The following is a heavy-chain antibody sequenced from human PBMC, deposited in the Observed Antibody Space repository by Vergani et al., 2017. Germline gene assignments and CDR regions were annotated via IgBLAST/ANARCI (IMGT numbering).Heavy chain of an antibody. V-gene: IGHV4-59*01. CDR3: GRVADFDGLGRRLLDL. J-gene: IGHJ5*02. D-gene: IGHD3-10*01. CDR2: MYHSGST. Sequence: QVRLQESGPGLVKPSETLSLTCSVSGGSMSGYYWSWIRQPPGKELEWIGYMYHSGSTNYNPSLETRVTISGDTSKNQFSLKLNSVTAADTAVYYCGRVADFDGLGRRLLDLWGQGILVTVSS. CDR1: GGSMSGYY.